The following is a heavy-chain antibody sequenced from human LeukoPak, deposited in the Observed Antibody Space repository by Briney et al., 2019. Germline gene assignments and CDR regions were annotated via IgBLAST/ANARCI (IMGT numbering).Heavy chain of an antibody. CDR2: IYYSGST. D-gene: IGHD2-15*01. CDR3: ARGDKGVDGAFDI. Sequence: PSETLSLTCAVYGGSFSGYYWSWIRQPPGKGLEWIGYIYYSGSTYYNPSLKSRVTISVDTSKNQFSLKLSSVTAADTAVYYCARGDKGVDGAFDIWGQGTMVTVSS. CDR1: GGSFSGYY. V-gene: IGHV4-30-4*08. J-gene: IGHJ3*02.